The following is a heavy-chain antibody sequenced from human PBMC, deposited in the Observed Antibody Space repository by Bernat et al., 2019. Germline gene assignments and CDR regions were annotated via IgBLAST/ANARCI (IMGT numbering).Heavy chain of an antibody. V-gene: IGHV1-18*01. J-gene: IGHJ3*02. D-gene: IGHD3-10*01. CDR3: ARDITMVQGVIRSDAFDI. CDR1: GYTFTSQG. Sequence: QVQLVQSGTEVKKPGTSVKVSCKASGYTFTSQGISWVRQAPGQGLEWMGWISAYNGNTNYAQKLQGRVTMTTDTSTSTAYMELRSLRSDDTAVYYCARDITMVQGVIRSDAFDIWGQGTMVTVSS. CDR2: ISAYNGNT.